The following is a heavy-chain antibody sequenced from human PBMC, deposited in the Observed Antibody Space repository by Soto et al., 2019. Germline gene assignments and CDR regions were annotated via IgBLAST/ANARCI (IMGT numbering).Heavy chain of an antibody. CDR3: ARAAAGTARGDYYYYGMDV. CDR2: INHSGST. D-gene: IGHD6-13*01. J-gene: IGHJ6*02. CDR1: GGSFSGYY. V-gene: IGHV4-34*01. Sequence: SETLSLTCAVYGGSFSGYYWSWIRQPPGKGLEWIGEINHSGSTNYNPSLKSRVTISVDTSKNQFSLKLSSVTAADTAVYYCARAAAGTARGDYYYYGMDVWGQGTTVTVSS.